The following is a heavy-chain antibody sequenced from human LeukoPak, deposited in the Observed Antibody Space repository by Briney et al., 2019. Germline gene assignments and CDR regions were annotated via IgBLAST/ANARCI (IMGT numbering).Heavy chain of an antibody. J-gene: IGHJ4*02. D-gene: IGHD6-19*01. CDR3: ARDASGWSVY. V-gene: IGHV3-9*01. CDR2: ISWNSGSI. Sequence: PGRSLRLSCAASGFTFDDYAMHWVRQAPGKGLEWVSGISWNSGSIGYADSVKGRFTVSRDNAKNSLYLQMNSLRVEDTAVYYCARDASGWSVYWGQGTLVTVSS. CDR1: GFTFDDYA.